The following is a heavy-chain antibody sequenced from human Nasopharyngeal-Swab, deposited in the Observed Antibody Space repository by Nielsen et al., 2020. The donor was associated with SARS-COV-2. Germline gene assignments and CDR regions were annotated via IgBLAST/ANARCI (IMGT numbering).Heavy chain of an antibody. CDR3: AKEDASKQLAED. D-gene: IGHD6-13*01. CDR1: GFTFRNYA. J-gene: IGHJ4*02. V-gene: IGHV3-30*18. Sequence: GESLKISCAASGFTFRNYAMYWARQAPGKGLEWVAVISYDGSNKYYADSVKGRFTISRDNSKNTLYLQMNSLRAEDTAVYYCAKEDASKQLAEDWGQGTLVTVSS. CDR2: ISYDGSNK.